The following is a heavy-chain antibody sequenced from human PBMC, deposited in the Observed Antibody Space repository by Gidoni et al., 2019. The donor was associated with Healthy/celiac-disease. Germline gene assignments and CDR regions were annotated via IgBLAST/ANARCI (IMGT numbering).Heavy chain of an antibody. CDR3: ARGRPRHYYGSGSYMSY. V-gene: IGHV4-34*01. J-gene: IGHJ4*02. CDR1: GGSFSGYY. Sequence: QVQLQQWGAGLLKPSETLSLTCAVYGGSFSGYYWSWIRQPPGKGLEWIGEINHSGSTNYNPSLKSRVTISVDTSKNQFSLKLSSVTAADTAVYYCARGRPRHYYGSGSYMSYWGQGTLVTVSS. D-gene: IGHD3-10*01. CDR2: INHSGST.